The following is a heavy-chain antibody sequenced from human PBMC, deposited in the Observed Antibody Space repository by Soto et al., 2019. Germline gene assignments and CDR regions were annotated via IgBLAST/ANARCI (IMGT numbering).Heavy chain of an antibody. D-gene: IGHD3-22*01. CDR3: AKGRESSGSYRPFDY. CDR1: GFTFSSYA. J-gene: IGHJ4*02. V-gene: IGHV3-23*01. Sequence: GGSLRLSCAASGFTFSSYAMSWVRQAPGKGLEWVSAISGGGVATNYADSVKGRFTISRDNSKNTLYLQMNSLRAEDTAVYYCAKGRESSGSYRPFDYWGQGTLVTVSS. CDR2: ISGGGVAT.